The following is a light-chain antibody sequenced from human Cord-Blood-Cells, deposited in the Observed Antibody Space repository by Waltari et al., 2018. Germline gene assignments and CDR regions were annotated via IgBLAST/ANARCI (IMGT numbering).Light chain of an antibody. J-gene: IGLJ1*01. Sequence: QSALTQPASVSGSPGQSITISCTGTSSDVGRYNLVSCYQQHPGKAPKLMIYEGSKRPSGVSNRFSGSKSGNTASLTISGLQAEDEADYYCCSYAGSYVFGTGTKVTVL. V-gene: IGLV2-23*01. CDR2: EGS. CDR1: SSDVGRYNL. CDR3: CSYAGSYV.